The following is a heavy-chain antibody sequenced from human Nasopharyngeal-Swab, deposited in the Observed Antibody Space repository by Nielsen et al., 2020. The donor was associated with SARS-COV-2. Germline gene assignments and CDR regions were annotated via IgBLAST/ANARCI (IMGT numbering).Heavy chain of an antibody. V-gene: IGHV3-21*01. D-gene: IGHD3-3*01. CDR3: ARDGLDYDFWSAYFMDV. CDR1: GFTFNNYN. CDR2: ISSSSSYI. Sequence: GQTLSLTGAASGFTFNNYNFNWVRQAPGKGLEWVSSISSSSSYIYYADSVKGRFTICRDNAKNSLYLQMNSLRAEDTAVYYCARDGLDYDFWSAYFMDVWGQGTTVTVSS. J-gene: IGHJ6*02.